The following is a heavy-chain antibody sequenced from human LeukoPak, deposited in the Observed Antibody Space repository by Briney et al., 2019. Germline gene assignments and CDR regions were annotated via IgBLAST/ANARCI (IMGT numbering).Heavy chain of an antibody. J-gene: IGHJ4*02. CDR3: ARDGPPVEVASGYFDY. CDR2: IYYSGST. D-gene: IGHD5-12*01. CDR1: GGSVSSGSYY. Sequence: SETQSLTCTVSGGSVSSGSYYWSWIRQPPGKGLEWIGYIYYSGSTNYNPSLKSRVTISVDTSKNQFSLKLSSATAADTAVYYCARDGPPVEVASGYFDYWGQGTLVTVSS. V-gene: IGHV4-61*01.